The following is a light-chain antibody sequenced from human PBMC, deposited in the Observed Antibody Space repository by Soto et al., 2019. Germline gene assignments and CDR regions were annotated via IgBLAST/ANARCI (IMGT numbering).Light chain of an antibody. CDR3: QQSYSTPRT. CDR2: DAS. V-gene: IGKV1-5*01. J-gene: IGKJ1*01. CDR1: QSISTW. Sequence: IQMTQSPSTLSASVGDRVTITCRASQSISTWVAWYQQKPGKAPKLLIYDASSLESGVPSRFSGSGSGTDFTLTISCLQSEDFATYYCQQSYSTPRTFGQGTKVDIK.